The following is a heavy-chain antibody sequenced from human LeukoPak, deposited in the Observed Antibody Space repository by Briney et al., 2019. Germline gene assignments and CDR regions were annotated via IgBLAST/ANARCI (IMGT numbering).Heavy chain of an antibody. V-gene: IGHV4-39*01. D-gene: IGHD3-3*01. Sequence: SETLSLTCTVSGGSISSSSYYWGWIRQPPGKGLEWIGSIYYSGSTYYNPSLKSRVTISVDTSKNQFSLKLSSVTAADTAVYYCARQFTIFGVVISAYWGQGTLVTVSS. CDR1: GGSISSSSYY. CDR2: IYYSGST. CDR3: ARQFTIFGVVISAY. J-gene: IGHJ4*02.